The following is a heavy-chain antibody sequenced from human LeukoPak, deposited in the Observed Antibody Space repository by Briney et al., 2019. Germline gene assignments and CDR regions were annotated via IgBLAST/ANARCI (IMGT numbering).Heavy chain of an antibody. CDR2: IYPGDSDT. CDR1: GYSFTSYW. J-gene: IGHJ4*02. CDR3: ARLAGYYGILTGYYPMYYFDY. Sequence: GESLKISCKGSGYSFTSYWNGWVRQMPGKGLEWMGIIYPGDSDTRYSPSFQGQVTISADKSISTAYLQWSSLKASDTVMYYCARLAGYYGILTGYYPMYYFDYWGQGTLVTVSS. V-gene: IGHV5-51*01. D-gene: IGHD3-9*01.